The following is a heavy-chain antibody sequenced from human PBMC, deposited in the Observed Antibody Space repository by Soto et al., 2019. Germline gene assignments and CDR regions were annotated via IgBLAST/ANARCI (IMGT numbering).Heavy chain of an antibody. CDR1: GVTVSSNY. V-gene: IGHV3-66*01. Sequence: PGGSLRLSCADSGVTVSSNYMSWVRQAPGKGLEWVSVIYSGGSTYYADSVKGRFTISRDNSKNTLYLQMNSLRAEDTAVYYCAREANDPVVVAANWFDPWGQGTLVTVSS. CDR2: IYSGGST. J-gene: IGHJ5*02. D-gene: IGHD2-15*01. CDR3: AREANDPVVVAANWFDP.